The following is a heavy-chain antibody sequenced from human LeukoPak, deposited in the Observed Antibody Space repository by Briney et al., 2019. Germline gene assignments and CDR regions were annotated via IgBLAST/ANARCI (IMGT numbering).Heavy chain of an antibody. D-gene: IGHD6-13*01. J-gene: IGHJ6*03. Sequence: SETLSLTCTVSGGSISSYYWSWIRQPPGKGLEWIGYIYYSGSTNYNPSLKSRVTISVDTSKNQFSLKLSPVTAADTAVYYCAHTGYSSSWGYMDVWGKGTTVTISS. V-gene: IGHV4-59*01. CDR2: IYYSGST. CDR1: GGSISSYY. CDR3: AHTGYSSSWGYMDV.